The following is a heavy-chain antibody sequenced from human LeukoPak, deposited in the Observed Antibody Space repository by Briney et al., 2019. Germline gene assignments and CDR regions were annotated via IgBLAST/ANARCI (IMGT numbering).Heavy chain of an antibody. CDR2: ISSSSSYI. CDR1: GFTLSSYR. J-gene: IGHJ4*02. CDR3: ARLRFGSGKAGYYFDY. D-gene: IGHD3-10*01. Sequence: PGGSLRLSCAASGFTLSSYRMTWVRQAPGKGLEWVSSISSSSSYIYYADSVKGRFTISRDNAKNSLYLQMNSLRAEDTAVYYCARLRFGSGKAGYYFDYWGQGTLVTVSS. V-gene: IGHV3-21*01.